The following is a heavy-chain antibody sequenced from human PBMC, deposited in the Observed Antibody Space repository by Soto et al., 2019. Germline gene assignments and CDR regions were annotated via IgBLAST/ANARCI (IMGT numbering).Heavy chain of an antibody. J-gene: IGHJ4*02. V-gene: IGHV4-59*08. CDR3: ARLSSSPETGWPHFDY. D-gene: IGHD6-19*01. Sequence: LSLTCTVSGGSISNYYWSWIRQPPGKGLEWIGYIHDSGTTDYNPSLKSRVTISVDTSKNQFSLKKTSVTAADTAVYYCARLSSSPETGWPHFDYWGQGSLVTVSS. CDR2: IHDSGTT. CDR1: GGSISNYY.